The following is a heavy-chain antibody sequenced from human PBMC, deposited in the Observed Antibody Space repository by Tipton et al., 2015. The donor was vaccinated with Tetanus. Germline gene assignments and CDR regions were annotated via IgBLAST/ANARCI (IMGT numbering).Heavy chain of an antibody. V-gene: IGHV1-2*02. CDR3: ARDRGDYIYYGMDV. CDR2: IDPNSGGT. Sequence: QVQLVQSGAEMKKPGASVKVSCKASGYTFTGYYIYWVRQAPGQGLEWMGWIDPNSGGTVYAQKIQGRVTMTRDTSISTAYMELRSLRSDDPAVYYCARDRGDYIYYGMDVWGPGTTVTVSS. D-gene: IGHD3-22*01. J-gene: IGHJ6*02. CDR1: GYTFTGYY.